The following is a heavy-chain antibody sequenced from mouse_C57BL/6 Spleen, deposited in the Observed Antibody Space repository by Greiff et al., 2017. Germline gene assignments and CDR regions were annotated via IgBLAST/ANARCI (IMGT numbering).Heavy chain of an antibody. CDR3: ARDDYDGFYYAMDY. V-gene: IGHV1-80*01. D-gene: IGHD2-4*01. Sequence: VQLQESGAELVKPGASVKISCKASGYAFSSYWMNWVKQRPGKGLEWIGQIYPGDGDTNYHGKFKGKATLTADKSSSTAYMQLSSLTSEDSAIYFCARDDYDGFYYAMDYWGQGTSVTVSS. CDR1: GYAFSSYW. J-gene: IGHJ4*01. CDR2: IYPGDGDT.